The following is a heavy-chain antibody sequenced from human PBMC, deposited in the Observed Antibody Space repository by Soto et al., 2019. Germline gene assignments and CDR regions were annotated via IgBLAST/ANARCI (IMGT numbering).Heavy chain of an antibody. CDR2: ISYDGSNK. Sequence: QVQLVESGGGVVQPGRSLRLSCAASGFTFSSYGMHWVRQAPGKGLEWVAVISYDGSNKYYADSVKGRFTISRDNSKNTLYLQMNSLRAEDTAVYYCAKEDYGGDTAMVNPLDYWGQGTLVTVSS. J-gene: IGHJ4*02. CDR1: GFTFSSYG. V-gene: IGHV3-30*18. CDR3: AKEDYGGDTAMVNPLDY. D-gene: IGHD5-18*01.